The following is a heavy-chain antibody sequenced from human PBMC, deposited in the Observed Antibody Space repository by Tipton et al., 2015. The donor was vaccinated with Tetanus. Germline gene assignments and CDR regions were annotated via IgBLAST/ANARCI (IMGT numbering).Heavy chain of an antibody. D-gene: IGHD5-12*01. J-gene: IGHJ6*02. Sequence: TLSLTCAVDGGSLNNYYWAWFRQPPGKGLEWIGSAYYSGTTKYNPALKSRVTISVDTSKNQFSLRLSSVTAADTAVYYCARRREWVATGTYGMDVWGQGTTVTVSS. CDR1: GGSLNNYY. CDR3: ARRREWVATGTYGMDV. V-gene: IGHV4-39*01. CDR2: AYYSGTT.